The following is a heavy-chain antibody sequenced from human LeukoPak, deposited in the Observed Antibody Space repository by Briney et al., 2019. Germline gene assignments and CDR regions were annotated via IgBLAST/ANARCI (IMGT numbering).Heavy chain of an antibody. CDR2: IIPLFGPA. CDR3: ARLGSGYDPGDF. Sequence: ASVTVSCTASGGTFSTLDISWVRQAPGHGLEWMGGIIPLFGPANYAQKFQDRVTIIADESTTTAYMELSSLRSEDTAVYYCARLGSGYDPGDFWGQGTLVTVST. D-gene: IGHD5-12*01. CDR1: GGTFSTLD. V-gene: IGHV1-69*13. J-gene: IGHJ4*02.